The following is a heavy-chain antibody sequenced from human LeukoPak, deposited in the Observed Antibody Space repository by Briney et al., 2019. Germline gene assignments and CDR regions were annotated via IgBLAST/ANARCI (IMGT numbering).Heavy chain of an antibody. Sequence: ASVKVSCKTFGYTFTSNYMQWVRQAPGQGLEWAGWINPNDGGTYYAEKFQGRVTMTRDTSAYTVYMELDRLRYDDTAVYFCARDLKDDGFGAEGSLDFWGQGTLVTVSS. CDR3: ARDLKDDGFGAEGSLDF. CDR1: GYTFTSNY. D-gene: IGHD3-10*01. J-gene: IGHJ4*02. V-gene: IGHV1-2*02. CDR2: INPNDGGT.